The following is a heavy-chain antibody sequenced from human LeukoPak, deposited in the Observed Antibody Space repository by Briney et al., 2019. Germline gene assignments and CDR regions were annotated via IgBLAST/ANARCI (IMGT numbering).Heavy chain of an antibody. D-gene: IGHD1-1*01. CDR1: GFTFSAYA. V-gene: IGHV3-30-3*01. Sequence: GGSLRLSCAVSGFTFSAYAIHWVRQAPGQGLEWVAVISYDGNHKLYADSVKGRFTVSRDNSKDTVYLQMNSLRPEDTAVYYCARRGGATGTTEKVLFDYWGQGTLVTVSS. J-gene: IGHJ4*02. CDR3: ARRGGATGTTEKVLFDY. CDR2: ISYDGNHK.